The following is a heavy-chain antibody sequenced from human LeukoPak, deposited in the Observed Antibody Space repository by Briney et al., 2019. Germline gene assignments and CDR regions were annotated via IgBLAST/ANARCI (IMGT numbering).Heavy chain of an antibody. V-gene: IGHV3-7*03. CDR1: GFTFSSYW. CDR3: AKPSLGPGYCSGGGCYPSDY. J-gene: IGHJ4*02. D-gene: IGHD2-15*01. CDR2: IKTDGSEK. Sequence: PGGSLRLSCEASGFTFSSYWMSWVRQAPGKGLEWVANIKTDGSEKYYVDSVKGRFTISRDNSKNTLYLQMNSLRAEDTAVYYCAKPSLGPGYCSGGGCYPSDYWGQGTLVTVSS.